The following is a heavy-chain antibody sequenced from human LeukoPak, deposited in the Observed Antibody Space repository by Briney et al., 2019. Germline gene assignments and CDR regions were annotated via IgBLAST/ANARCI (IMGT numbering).Heavy chain of an antibody. CDR1: GFTFSNAW. CDR2: IKGKIDGGTT. CDR3: TTGGTVTFDY. V-gene: IGHV3-15*01. J-gene: IGHJ4*02. Sequence: GGSLRLSCAASGFTFSNAWMSWVRQAPGRGLEWVGRIKGKIDGGTTDYAVPVKGRFTISRDDSKNTLYLQMNSLKTEDTAVYYCTTGGTVTFDYWGQGTLVTVSS. D-gene: IGHD4-17*01.